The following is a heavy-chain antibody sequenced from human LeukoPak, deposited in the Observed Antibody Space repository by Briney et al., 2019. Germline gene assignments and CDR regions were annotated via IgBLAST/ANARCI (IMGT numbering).Heavy chain of an antibody. CDR3: ARSYCCAYCGGDSSRNWFDP. CDR1: GFTFSSYA. V-gene: IGHV3-30-3*01. D-gene: IGHD2-21*02. J-gene: IGHJ5*02. Sequence: GGSLRLSCAASGFTFSSYAMHWVRQAPGKGLEWVAVISYDGSNKYYADSVKGRFTISRDNSKNTLYLQMNSLRAEDTAVYYCARSYCCAYCGGDSSRNWFDPWGQGPLVTVSS. CDR2: ISYDGSNK.